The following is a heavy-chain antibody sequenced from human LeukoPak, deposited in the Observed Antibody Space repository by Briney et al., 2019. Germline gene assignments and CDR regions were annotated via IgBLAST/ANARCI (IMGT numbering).Heavy chain of an antibody. D-gene: IGHD3-22*01. J-gene: IGHJ4*02. CDR1: GYTFTSYG. V-gene: IGHV1-18*01. Sequence: ASVKVSCKASGYTFTSYGIRWVRHAPGQALEWMGWISAYNGNTNYAQKLQGSVTMTTDTSTSTAYMELRSLRSDDTAVYYCARVVLGYYDSSGYYRNPEIDCWGQGTLVTVSS. CDR2: ISAYNGNT. CDR3: ARVVLGYYDSSGYYRNPEIDC.